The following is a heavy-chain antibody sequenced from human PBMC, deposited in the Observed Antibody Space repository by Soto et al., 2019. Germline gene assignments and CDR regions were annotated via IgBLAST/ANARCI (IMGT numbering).Heavy chain of an antibody. CDR2: ISAYNGNT. D-gene: IGHD3-10*01. CDR3: ARRYPGSGSYYSPKYGMDV. CDR1: GYTFTSYG. Sequence: ASVKVSCKASGYTFTSYGISWVRQAPGQGLEWMGWISAYNGNTNYAQKLQGRVTMTTDTSTSTAYMELRSLRSDDTAVYYCARRYPGSGSYYSPKYGMDVWGQGTTVTVS. J-gene: IGHJ6*02. V-gene: IGHV1-18*01.